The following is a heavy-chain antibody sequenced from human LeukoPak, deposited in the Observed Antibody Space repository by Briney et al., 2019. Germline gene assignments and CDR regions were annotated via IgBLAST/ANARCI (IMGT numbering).Heavy chain of an antibody. V-gene: IGHV4-61*01. J-gene: IGHJ5*02. Sequence: PSETLSLTCTVSGGSVSSGSYYWRWIRQPPGNRLEWIGYIYDSGSTNYNPSLKSRVTISVDTSKNQFSLKLSSVTAADTAVYYCARASCSGGSCYLRVYSAWFDPWGQGTLVTVSS. CDR3: ARASCSGGSCYLRVYSAWFDP. CDR2: IYDSGST. CDR1: GGSVSSGSYY. D-gene: IGHD2-15*01.